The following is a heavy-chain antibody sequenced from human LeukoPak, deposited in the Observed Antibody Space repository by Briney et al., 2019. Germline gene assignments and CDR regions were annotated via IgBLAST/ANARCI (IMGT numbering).Heavy chain of an antibody. V-gene: IGHV1-8*01. CDR3: ARGTDSGYGFTAPFLL. Sequence: GASVKVSCKASGYTFTSYDINWVRQATGQGLEWMGWMNPNSGNTGYAQKFQGRVTMTRNTSISTAYMELSSLRSEDTAVYYCARGTDSGYGFTAPFLLWGQGTLVTVSS. D-gene: IGHD5-12*01. J-gene: IGHJ4*02. CDR2: MNPNSGNT. CDR1: GYTFTSYD.